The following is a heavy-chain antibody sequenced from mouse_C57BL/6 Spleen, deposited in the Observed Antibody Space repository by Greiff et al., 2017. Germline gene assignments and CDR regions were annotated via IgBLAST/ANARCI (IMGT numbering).Heavy chain of an antibody. V-gene: IGHV5-17*01. CDR2: ISSGSSTI. Sequence: EVQVVESGGGLVKPGGSLKLSCAASGFTFSDYGMHWVRQAPEKGLEWVAYISSGSSTIYYADTVKGRFTISRDNAKNTLFLQMTRLRSEDTAMYYCARATTVVKDYAMDYWGQGTSVTVSS. D-gene: IGHD1-1*01. CDR1: GFTFSDYG. J-gene: IGHJ4*01. CDR3: ARATTVVKDYAMDY.